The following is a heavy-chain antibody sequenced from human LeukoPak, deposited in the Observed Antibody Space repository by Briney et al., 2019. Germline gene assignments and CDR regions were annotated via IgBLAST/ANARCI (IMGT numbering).Heavy chain of an antibody. D-gene: IGHD3-3*01. J-gene: IGHJ4*02. Sequence: SQTLSLTCAISGDSVSSNGAAWDWIRQSPSRGLEWRGRTYYRSQQWYSDYAPSVKGRITINADTSQNQFSLHLNSVTPEDTAVYYCGRETDFGVVTNWGQGTLVTVSS. CDR3: GRETDFGVVTN. CDR2: TYYRSQQWYS. CDR1: GDSVSSNGAA. V-gene: IGHV6-1*01.